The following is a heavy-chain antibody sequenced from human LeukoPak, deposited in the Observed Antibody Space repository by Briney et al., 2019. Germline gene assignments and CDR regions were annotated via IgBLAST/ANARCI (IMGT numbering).Heavy chain of an antibody. D-gene: IGHD6-13*01. V-gene: IGHV3-30*03. J-gene: IGHJ3*02. CDR3: AREFAAARDAFDI. CDR1: GFTFSSYG. CDR2: ISYDGSNK. Sequence: PGGSLRLSCAASGFTFSSYGMHWVRQAPGKGLEWVAVISYDGSNKYYADSVKGRFTISRDNSKNTLYLQMNSLRAEDTAVYYCAREFAAARDAFDIWGQGTMVTVSS.